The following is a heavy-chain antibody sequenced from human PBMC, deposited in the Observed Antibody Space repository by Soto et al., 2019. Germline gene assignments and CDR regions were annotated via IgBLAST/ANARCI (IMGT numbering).Heavy chain of an antibody. V-gene: IGHV4-59*01. D-gene: IGHD5-18*01. Sequence: PSETLSLTCTVSGGSLSNYYWSWIRQPPGRGLEWIANIYYSGTTNYNPSLSSRVTISIDASKSQFSLRLSSVTAADTAVYYCARDRSAMAPYYNGLDVWGLGATVTVSS. CDR2: IYYSGTT. J-gene: IGHJ6*02. CDR3: ARDRSAMAPYYNGLDV. CDR1: GGSLSNYY.